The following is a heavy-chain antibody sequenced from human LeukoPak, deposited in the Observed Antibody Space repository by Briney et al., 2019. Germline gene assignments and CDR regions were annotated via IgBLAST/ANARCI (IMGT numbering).Heavy chain of an antibody. J-gene: IGHJ4*02. D-gene: IGHD4/OR15-4a*01. CDR2: TRNKARGYTT. CDR1: EFTFSDHY. CDR3: ARGVPFRGFDY. Sequence: GGSLRLSCAASEFTFSDHYMDWVRQTPGKGLEWVGRTRNKARGYTTEYAASVKGRFIISRDDSKNLLYLQMNSLKTEDTAVYYCARGVPFRGFDYWGQGILVTVSS. V-gene: IGHV3-72*01.